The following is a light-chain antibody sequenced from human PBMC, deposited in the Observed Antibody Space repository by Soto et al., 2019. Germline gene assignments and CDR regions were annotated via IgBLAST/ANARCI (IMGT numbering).Light chain of an antibody. CDR2: DVS. CDR3: SSYTSSSTLNV. J-gene: IGLJ1*01. V-gene: IGLV2-14*01. Sequence: QSALTQPASVSGSPGQSITISCTGTSSDVGGYNYVSWYQQHPGKAPKLMIYDVSNRPSGVSNRFSGSKSGNTASLTISGLQAEDDADDYCSSYTSSSTLNVFGTGTKLTVL. CDR1: SSDVGGYNY.